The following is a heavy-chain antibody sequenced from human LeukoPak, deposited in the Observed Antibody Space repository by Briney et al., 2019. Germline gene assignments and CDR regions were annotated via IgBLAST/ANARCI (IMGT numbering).Heavy chain of an antibody. CDR1: GFTFSNQA. V-gene: IGHV3-9*01. CDR2: ISWNSGSI. CDR3: AKGAGGGYLGYYFDY. J-gene: IGHJ4*02. Sequence: SGGSLRLSCAASGFTFSNQAMHWVRQAPGKGLEWVSGISWNSGSIGYAGSVKGRFTISRDNAKNSLYLQMNGLRAEDTALYYCAKGAGGGYLGYYFDYWGQGTLVTVSS. D-gene: IGHD3-22*01.